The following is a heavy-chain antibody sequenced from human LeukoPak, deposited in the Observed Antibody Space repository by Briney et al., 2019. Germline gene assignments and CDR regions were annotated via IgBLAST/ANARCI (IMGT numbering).Heavy chain of an antibody. Sequence: GSSVKVSCKASGGTFSSYAISWLRQAPGQGLEWMGRIIPIFGTANYAQKFQGRVTITTDESTSTAYMELSSLRSEDTAVYYCARAGGDYDWFDPWGQGTLVTVSS. V-gene: IGHV1-69*05. CDR2: IIPIFGTA. D-gene: IGHD4-17*01. J-gene: IGHJ5*02. CDR1: GGTFSSYA. CDR3: ARAGGDYDWFDP.